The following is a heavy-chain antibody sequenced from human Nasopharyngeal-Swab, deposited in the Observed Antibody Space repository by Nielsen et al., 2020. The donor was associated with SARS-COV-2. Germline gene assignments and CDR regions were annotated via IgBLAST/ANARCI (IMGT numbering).Heavy chain of an antibody. CDR2: IRSKGNNYAT. CDR1: GFTFSDSA. V-gene: IGHV3-73*01. D-gene: IGHD2-15*01. CDR3: TRCGGGCYSERDY. J-gene: IGHJ4*02. Sequence: GESLKISCAASGFTFSDSAIHWVRQASGKGLEWVGRIRSKGNNYATACAASVKGRFTIFRDDPTNTAYLQMNSLKTEDTAVYYCTRCGGGCYSERDYWGQGTLVTVSS.